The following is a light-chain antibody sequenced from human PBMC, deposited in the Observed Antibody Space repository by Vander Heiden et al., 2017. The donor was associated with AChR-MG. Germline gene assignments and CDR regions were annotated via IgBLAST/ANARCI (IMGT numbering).Light chain of an antibody. CDR1: QSVSRSY. CDR2: AAS. J-gene: IGKJ1*01. V-gene: IGKV3-20*01. CDR3: QQDGSSPRT. Sequence: EIVLTQSPGTLSLSPGEGATLSCRASQSVSRSYLAWYQQKPGQAPRLLIHAASTRATGIPDRFSGSGSGTHFTLTISRLEPEDFAVYYCQQDGSSPRTFGQWTKVEIK.